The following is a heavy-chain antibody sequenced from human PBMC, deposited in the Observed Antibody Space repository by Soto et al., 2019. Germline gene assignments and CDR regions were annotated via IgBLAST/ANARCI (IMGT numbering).Heavy chain of an antibody. CDR1: GYTFSAYT. J-gene: IGHJ3*02. Sequence: ASVKVSCKATGYTFSAYTMNWVRQAPGQSLEWMGLINAGSGNTKYSQNFQGRVSITRDTSASTVYMELTGLTSEDTAVYYCASDTEPLGQSANDALDIWGQGTMVTVS. CDR2: INAGSGNT. CDR3: ASDTEPLGQSANDALDI. V-gene: IGHV1-3*01. D-gene: IGHD1-26*01.